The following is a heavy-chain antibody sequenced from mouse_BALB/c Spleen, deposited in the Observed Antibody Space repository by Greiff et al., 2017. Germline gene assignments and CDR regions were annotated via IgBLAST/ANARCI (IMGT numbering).Heavy chain of an antibody. V-gene: IGHV5-6*01. CDR3: ARLARAWFAY. D-gene: IGHD2-2*01. Sequence: EVMLVESGGDLVKPGGSLKLSCAASGFTFSSYGMSWVRQTPDKRLEWVATISSGGSYTYYPDSVKGRFTISRDNAKNTLYLQMSSLKSEDTAMYYCARLARAWFAYWGQGTTLTVSS. J-gene: IGHJ2*01. CDR1: GFTFSSYG. CDR2: ISSGGSYT.